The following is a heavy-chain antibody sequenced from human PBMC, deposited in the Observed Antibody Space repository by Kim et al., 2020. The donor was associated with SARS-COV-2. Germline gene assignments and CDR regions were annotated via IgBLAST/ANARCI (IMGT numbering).Heavy chain of an antibody. Sequence: ASVKVSCKASGYTFTSYDINWVRQATGQGLEWMGWMNPNSGNTGYAQKFQGRVTMTRNTSISTAYMELSSLRSEDTAVYYCARGSVESSSWYYYYYYMDVWGKGTTVTVSS. CDR2: MNPNSGNT. J-gene: IGHJ6*03. CDR1: GYTFTSYD. D-gene: IGHD6-13*01. CDR3: ARGSVESSSWYYYYYYMDV. V-gene: IGHV1-8*01.